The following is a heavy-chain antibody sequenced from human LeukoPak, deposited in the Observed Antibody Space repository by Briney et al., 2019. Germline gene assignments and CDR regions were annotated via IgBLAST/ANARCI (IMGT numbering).Heavy chain of an antibody. D-gene: IGHD3-10*01. CDR1: GFTFDDYA. CDR3: AKDPGASWDNWFDP. CDR2: ISWNSGSI. Sequence: PGRSLRLSCAASGFTFDDYAMHWVRQAPGKGLEWVSGISWNSGSIGYADSVKGRFTISRDNAKNSPYLQMNSLRAEDTALYYCAKDPGASWDNWFDPWGQGTLVTVSS. J-gene: IGHJ5*02. V-gene: IGHV3-9*01.